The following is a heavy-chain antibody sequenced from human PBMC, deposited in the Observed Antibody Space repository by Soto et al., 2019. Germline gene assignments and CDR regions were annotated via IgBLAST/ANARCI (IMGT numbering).Heavy chain of an antibody. J-gene: IGHJ6*02. CDR3: ARGGQLDGMDV. V-gene: IGHV4-59*01. Sequence: SETLSLTCTVSGGSISSYYWSWIRQPPGKGLEWTGYIYYSGSTNYNPSLKSRVTISVDTSKNQFSLKLSSVTAADTAVYYCARGGQLDGMDVWGQGTTVTVSS. CDR2: IYYSGST. CDR1: GGSISSYY. D-gene: IGHD6-13*01.